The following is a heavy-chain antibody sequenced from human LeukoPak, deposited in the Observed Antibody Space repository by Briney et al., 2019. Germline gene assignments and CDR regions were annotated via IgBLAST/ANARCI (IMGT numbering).Heavy chain of an antibody. CDR3: ARDRAAAGNFDY. V-gene: IGHV4-4*02. CDR1: GGSISSSNW. CDR2: IYHSGST. Sequence: SGTLSLTCAVSGGSISSSNWWSWVRQPPGKGLEWIGEIYHSGSTNYNPSLKSRVTISVDKSENQFSLKLSSVTAADTAVYYCARDRAAAGNFDYWGQGTLVTVSS. J-gene: IGHJ4*02. D-gene: IGHD6-13*01.